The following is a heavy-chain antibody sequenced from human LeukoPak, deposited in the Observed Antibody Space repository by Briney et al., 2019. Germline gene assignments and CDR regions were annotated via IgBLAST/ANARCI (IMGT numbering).Heavy chain of an antibody. D-gene: IGHD2-15*01. J-gene: IGHJ4*02. CDR1: GGSISSSSYY. CDR3: ARVLGYCSGGSCYGYFDY. V-gene: IGHV4-39*07. Sequence: SETLSLTCTVSGGSISSSSYYWGWIRQPPGKGLEWRGRIYDSGSTYYNPSLKSRVTISVDTSKNQFSLKLSSVTAADTAVYYCARVLGYCSGGSCYGYFDYWGQGTLVTVSS. CDR2: IYDSGST.